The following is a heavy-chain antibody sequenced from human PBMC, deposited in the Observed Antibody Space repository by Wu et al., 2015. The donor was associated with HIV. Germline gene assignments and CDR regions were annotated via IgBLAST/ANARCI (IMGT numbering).Heavy chain of an antibody. J-gene: IGHJ4*02. CDR1: GYTFTNYY. D-gene: IGHD4-23*01. CDR2: IIPNTGGT. V-gene: IGHV1-2*02. CDR3: AGDQLRFFDF. Sequence: QIQLVQSGPEVKKPGASVKVSCKTSGYTFTNYYLHWVRQAPGQGLEWMGFIIPNTGGTTYAPKFQGRITLTRDTSISTAYMELNRLTSDDTAVYYCAGDQLRFFDFWGQGTLISVSS.